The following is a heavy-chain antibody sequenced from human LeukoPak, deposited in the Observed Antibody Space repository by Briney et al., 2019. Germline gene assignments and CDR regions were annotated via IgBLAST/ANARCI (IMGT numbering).Heavy chain of an antibody. CDR3: AELGITMIGGV. V-gene: IGHV3-48*04. Sequence: GGSLRLSCAASGFTFRSYNMNWVRQAPGKGLEWVSYITGGSTTIYYADSVKGRFTISRDNAKNSLYLQMNSLRAEDTAVYYCAELGITMIGGVWGKGTTVTISS. CDR2: ITGGSTTI. J-gene: IGHJ6*04. CDR1: GFTFRSYN. D-gene: IGHD3-10*02.